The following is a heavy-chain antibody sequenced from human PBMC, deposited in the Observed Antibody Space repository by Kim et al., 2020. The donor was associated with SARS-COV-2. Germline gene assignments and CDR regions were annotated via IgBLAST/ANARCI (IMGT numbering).Heavy chain of an antibody. CDR1: GFTFSSYW. Sequence: GGSLRLSCVASGFTFSSYWMHWVRQAPGKGLVWVSRVNSDGSSTSYADSVKGRFTISRDNARNTLYLQMNSLRAEDTAVYYCARLSTVYVWDKFDYWGQGTLLTLSP. CDR3: ARLSTVYVWDKFDY. V-gene: IGHV3-74*01. J-gene: IGHJ4*02. CDR2: VNSDGSST. D-gene: IGHD3-16*01.